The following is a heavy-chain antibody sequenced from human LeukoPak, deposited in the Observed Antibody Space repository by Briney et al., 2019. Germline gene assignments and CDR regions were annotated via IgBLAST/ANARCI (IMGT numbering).Heavy chain of an antibody. CDR1: GYTFTSYG. V-gene: IGHV1-18*01. CDR3: AGERVTVAAAGGDAFDI. CDR2: ISAYNGNT. Sequence: ASVKVSCKASGYTFTSYGISWVRQAPGQGLEWMGWISAYNGNTNYAQKLQGRVTMTTDTSTSTAYMELRSLRSDDTAVYYCAGERVTVAAAGGDAFDIWGQGTMVTVSS. D-gene: IGHD6-13*01. J-gene: IGHJ3*02.